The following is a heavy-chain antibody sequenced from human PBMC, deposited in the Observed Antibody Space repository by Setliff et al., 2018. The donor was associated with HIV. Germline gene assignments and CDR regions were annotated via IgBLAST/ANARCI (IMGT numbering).Heavy chain of an antibody. D-gene: IGHD4-4*01. Sequence: GGSLRLSCAASGFTFDDYAMHWVRQVPGKGLEWVSGISQNGRSVGYADSVKGRFTISRDSAKNSVFLQMNSLRVEDMALYYCTKDVTPVAGGFDSWGQGTLVTVSS. V-gene: IGHV3-9*03. CDR1: GFTFDDYA. J-gene: IGHJ4*02. CDR3: TKDVTPVAGGFDS. CDR2: ISQNGRSV.